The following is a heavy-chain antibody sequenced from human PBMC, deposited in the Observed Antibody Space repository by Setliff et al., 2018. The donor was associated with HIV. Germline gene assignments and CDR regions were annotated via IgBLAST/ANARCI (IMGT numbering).Heavy chain of an antibody. CDR3: ANLCEMGA. V-gene: IGHV3-7*03. CDR2: IKQDGSEI. J-gene: IGHJ5*02. Sequence: GGSLSLSCAASGFIFSNYWMDWVRQAPGKGLEWVATIKQDGSEIFYVDSVKGRFTISRDNARASLYLEMRSLRAEDTAVCLCANLCEMGAWGQGTLVTVSS. CDR1: GFIFSNYW. D-gene: IGHD3-16*01.